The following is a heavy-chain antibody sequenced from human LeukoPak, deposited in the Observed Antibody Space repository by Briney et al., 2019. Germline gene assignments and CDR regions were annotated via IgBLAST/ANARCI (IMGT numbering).Heavy chain of an antibody. V-gene: IGHV3-30-3*01. J-gene: IGHJ5*02. Sequence: GGSLRLSCAASGFTVSSNYMSWVRQAPGKGLEWVAVISYDGSNKYYADSVKGRFTISRDNSKNTLYLQMNSLRAEDTAVYYCARDQVVPAAIPGFGWFDPWGQGTLVTVSS. D-gene: IGHD2-2*02. CDR3: ARDQVVPAAIPGFGWFDP. CDR1: GFTVSSNY. CDR2: ISYDGSNK.